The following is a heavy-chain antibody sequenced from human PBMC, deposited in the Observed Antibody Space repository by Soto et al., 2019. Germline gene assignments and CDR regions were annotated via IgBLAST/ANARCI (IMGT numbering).Heavy chain of an antibody. CDR3: ARGGDDAFDI. V-gene: IGHV3-33*01. CDR2: IWYDGSNK. J-gene: IGHJ3*02. CDR1: GFTFSSYG. Sequence: GGSLRLSCAASGFTFSSYGMHWVRRAPGKGLEWVAVIWYDGSNKYYADSVKGRFTISRDNSKNTLYLQMNSLRAEDTAVYYCARGGDDAFDIWGQGTMVTVSS.